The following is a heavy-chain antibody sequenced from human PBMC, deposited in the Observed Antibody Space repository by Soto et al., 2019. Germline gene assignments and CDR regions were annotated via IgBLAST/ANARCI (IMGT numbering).Heavy chain of an antibody. V-gene: IGHV3-53*01. CDR3: VRDKGSSGWYEVYGMDV. Sequence: EVQLVESGGGLIQPGGSLRLSCAASGFTVSSNYMSWVRQAPGKGLEWVSVIYSGGSTDYADPVKGRFTISRDNSKNTLYLQMNSLRAEDTAVYYCVRDKGSSGWYEVYGMDVWGQGTTVTVSS. D-gene: IGHD6-19*01. CDR2: IYSGGST. J-gene: IGHJ6*02. CDR1: GFTVSSNY.